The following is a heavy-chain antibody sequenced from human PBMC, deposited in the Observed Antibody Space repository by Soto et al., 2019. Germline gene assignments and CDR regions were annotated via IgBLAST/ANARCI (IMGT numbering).Heavy chain of an antibody. CDR2: IIPIFGTA. Sequence: SVNLSCQASGGTISIYAISWVRQAPGQGLEWMGGIIPIFGTANYAQKFQGRVTITADKSTSTAYMELSSLRSEDTAVYYCARDVWILGELFNWDYYDGMDFCGQGTTVTVSS. CDR3: ARDVWILGELFNWDYYDGMDF. CDR1: GGTISIYA. J-gene: IGHJ6*02. V-gene: IGHV1-69*06. D-gene: IGHD1-1*01.